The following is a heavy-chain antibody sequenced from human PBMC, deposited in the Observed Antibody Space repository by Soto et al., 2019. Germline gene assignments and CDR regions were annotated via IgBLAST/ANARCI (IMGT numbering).Heavy chain of an antibody. CDR1: GFIFAKYG. V-gene: IGHV3-30*18. CDR3: AKDRGAKNWANYSGLDV. J-gene: IGHJ6*02. D-gene: IGHD2-21*01. Sequence: GSLRLSCAASGFIFAKYGMHWVRQAPGKGLEWVALITYEGSNKYYADAVKGRFTISRDNVENMVSLQLDGLRGEDTAVYYCAKDRGAKNWANYSGLDVWGQGTTVTVSS. CDR2: ITYEGSNK.